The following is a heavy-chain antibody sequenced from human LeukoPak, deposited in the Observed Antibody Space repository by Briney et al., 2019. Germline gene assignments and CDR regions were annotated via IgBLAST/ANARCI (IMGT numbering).Heavy chain of an antibody. V-gene: IGHV3-33*01. Sequence: PGRSLRLSCAASGFTFSSYGMHWVRQAPGKGLEWVAVIWYDGSNKYYADSVKGRVTISRDNAKNSLYLQMNSLRAEDTAVYYCARVGQGHSSSSRFIDYWGQGTLVTVSS. J-gene: IGHJ4*02. CDR2: IWYDGSNK. CDR3: ARVGQGHSSSSRFIDY. D-gene: IGHD6-6*01. CDR1: GFTFSSYG.